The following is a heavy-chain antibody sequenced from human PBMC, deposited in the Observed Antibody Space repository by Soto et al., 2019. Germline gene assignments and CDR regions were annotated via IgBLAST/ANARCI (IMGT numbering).Heavy chain of an antibody. V-gene: IGHV4-59*02. Sequence: SETLSLTCTVSGGSVSSYYWTWIRQSPGKGLEWIGFIFYSGTTNYNPSLKSRVAISVDRSKQQFSLRLTSVTAADTAVYYCARISTYNSFDYWGPGTLVTVSS. CDR3: ARISTYNSFDY. D-gene: IGHD1-1*01. CDR2: IFYSGTT. CDR1: GGSVSSYY. J-gene: IGHJ4*02.